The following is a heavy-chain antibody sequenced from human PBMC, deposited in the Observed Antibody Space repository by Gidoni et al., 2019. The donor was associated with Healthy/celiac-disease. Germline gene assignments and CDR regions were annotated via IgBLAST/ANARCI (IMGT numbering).Heavy chain of an antibody. CDR2: INHSGST. D-gene: IGHD2-2*02. V-gene: IGHV4-34*01. J-gene: IGHJ4*02. Sequence: QVQLQQWGAGLLKPSETLYLTCAVYGGSFSGYYWRWIRQAPGKGLEWIGEINHSGSTNYNPSLKSRVIISVDTSKNQFSLKLSSVTAADTAVYYCARGKVYTGIDYWGQGTLVTVSS. CDR1: GGSFSGYY. CDR3: ARGKVYTGIDY.